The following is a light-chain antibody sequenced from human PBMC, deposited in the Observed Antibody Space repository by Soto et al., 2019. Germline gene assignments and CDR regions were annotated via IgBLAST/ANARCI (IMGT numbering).Light chain of an antibody. CDR1: HSINKW. CDR2: KAS. Sequence: DIQMTQSPATLSASVGDRVTITCRASHSINKWLAWYQQRPGKAPKLLIYKASSLQSGVPSRFSGSGSGTEFTFTTSGLQPDDFAIYYCQQNNSYPLTFGGGTKMEIK. V-gene: IGKV1-5*03. J-gene: IGKJ4*01. CDR3: QQNNSYPLT.